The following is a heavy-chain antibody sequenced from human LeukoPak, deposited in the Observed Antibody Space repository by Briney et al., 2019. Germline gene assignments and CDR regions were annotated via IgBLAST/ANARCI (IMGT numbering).Heavy chain of an antibody. V-gene: IGHV3-23*01. CDR2: ISGSGGST. CDR1: GFTFSSYA. CDR3: AKEPRMIVVATSFDY. J-gene: IGHJ4*02. D-gene: IGHD3-22*01. Sequence: PGGSLRLSCAASGFTFSSYAMSWVRQAPGKGLEWVSAISGSGGSTYCADSVKGRFTISRDNSKNTLYLQMNSLRAEDTAVYYCAKEPRMIVVATSFDYWGQGTLVTVSS.